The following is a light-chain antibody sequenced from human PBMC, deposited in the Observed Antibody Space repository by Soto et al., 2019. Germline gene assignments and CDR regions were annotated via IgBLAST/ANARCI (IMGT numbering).Light chain of an antibody. CDR2: DVS. Sequence: QSVLTQPASVSGSPGQSITISCTGTSSDVGGYNYVSWYQQHPGKAPKLMIYDVSNRPSGVSNRSSGSKSGNTASLTISGLQAEDEADYYCSSYTSSSYPYVFGPGTKVTVL. J-gene: IGLJ1*01. CDR1: SSDVGGYNY. CDR3: SSYTSSSYPYV. V-gene: IGLV2-14*01.